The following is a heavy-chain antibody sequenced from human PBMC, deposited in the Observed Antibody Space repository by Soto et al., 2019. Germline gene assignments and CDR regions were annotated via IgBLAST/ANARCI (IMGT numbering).Heavy chain of an antibody. D-gene: IGHD1-1*01. CDR1: GFTFSDYY. J-gene: IGHJ6*02. V-gene: IGHV3-11*01. CDR2: ITSSGTTI. CDR3: VYNMDV. Sequence: CGSLRLSCAASGFTFSDYYMSWIRQAPRKGLEWVSYITSSGTTIYYADSVTGRFTISRDSAKNSLYLQMNSLRAEDTALYYCVYNMDVLCQEITVTVSS.